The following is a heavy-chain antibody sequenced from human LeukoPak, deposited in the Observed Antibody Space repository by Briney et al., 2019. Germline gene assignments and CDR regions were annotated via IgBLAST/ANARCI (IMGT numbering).Heavy chain of an antibody. D-gene: IGHD3-10*01. CDR3: ARERQDTIIHSGAFDI. Sequence: GGSLRLSCAASGFTFSNYFMHWVRQAPGKGLEWVADIANDGSHTFYVESVKGRCTISSDNSKNTLYLQINSLRVEDTAVYFCARERQDTIIHSGAFDIWGQGTMVTVSS. J-gene: IGHJ3*02. CDR1: GFTFSNYF. CDR2: IANDGSHT. V-gene: IGHV3-30-3*01.